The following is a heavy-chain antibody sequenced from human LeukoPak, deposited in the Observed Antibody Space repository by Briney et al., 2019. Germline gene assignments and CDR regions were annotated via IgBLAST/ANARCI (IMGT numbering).Heavy chain of an antibody. D-gene: IGHD3-16*02. CDR2: IYTSGST. CDR1: GGSISSYY. Sequence: SETLSLTCTVSGGSISSYYWSWIRQPAGKGLERIGRIYTSGSTNYNPSLKSRVTMSVDTSKNQFSLKLSSVTAADTAVYYCARDGYVWGSYRYKPHRLDYWGQGTLVTVSS. V-gene: IGHV4-4*07. J-gene: IGHJ4*02. CDR3: ARDGYVWGSYRYKPHRLDY.